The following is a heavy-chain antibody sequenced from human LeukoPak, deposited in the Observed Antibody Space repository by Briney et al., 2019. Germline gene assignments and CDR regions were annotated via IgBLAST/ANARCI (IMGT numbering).Heavy chain of an antibody. J-gene: IGHJ6*03. V-gene: IGHV1-69*05. CDR3: ARAATRRNYYYYMDV. Sequence: ASVKVSCKASGGTFSSYAISWVRQAPGQGLEWMGGIIPIFGTANYAQKFQGRVTITTDESTSTAYMELSSLRSEDTAVYYCARAATRRNYYYYMDVWGKGTTVTVSS. D-gene: IGHD2-15*01. CDR2: IIPIFGTA. CDR1: GGTFSSYA.